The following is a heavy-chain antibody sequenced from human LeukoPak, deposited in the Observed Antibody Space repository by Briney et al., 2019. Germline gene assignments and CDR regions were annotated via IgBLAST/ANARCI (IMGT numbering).Heavy chain of an antibody. D-gene: IGHD6-19*01. CDR1: GFTFSNYY. CDR2: ISRSGSTI. Sequence: AGGSLRLSCAASGFTFSNYYMNWVRQAPGKGLEWVSYISRSGSTIDYADSVKGRFTISRDNAKNSLYLQMDSLRAEDTAVYYCARVRITPSSGWYDRYYYGMDVWGQGTTVTVSS. V-gene: IGHV3-48*04. J-gene: IGHJ6*02. CDR3: ARVRITPSSGWYDRYYYGMDV.